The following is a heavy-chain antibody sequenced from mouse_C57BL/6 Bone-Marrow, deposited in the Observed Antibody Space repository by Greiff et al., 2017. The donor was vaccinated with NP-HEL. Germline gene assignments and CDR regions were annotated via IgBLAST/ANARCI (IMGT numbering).Heavy chain of an antibody. D-gene: IGHD2-1*01. CDR2: IDPSDSYT. J-gene: IGHJ4*01. CDR1: GYTFTSYW. Sequence: QVQLQQPGAELVMPGASVKLSCKASGYTFTSYWMHWVKQRPGQGLEWIGEIDPSDSYTNYNQKFKGKSTLTVDKSSSTAYMQLSSLTSEDSAVYYCAREGGNHYAMDYWGQGTSVTVSS. CDR3: AREGGNHYAMDY. V-gene: IGHV1-69*01.